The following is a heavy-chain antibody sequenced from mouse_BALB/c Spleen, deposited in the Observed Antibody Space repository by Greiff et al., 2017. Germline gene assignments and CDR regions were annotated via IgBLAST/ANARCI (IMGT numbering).Heavy chain of an antibody. J-gene: IGHJ3*01. CDR3: ARGGAYYPY. CDR1: GFTFSDYY. V-gene: IGHV5-4*02. Sequence: EVQLVESGGGLVKPGGSLKLSCAASGFTFSDYYMYWVRQTPEKRLEWVATISDGGSYTYYPDSVKGRFTISRDNAKNNLYLQMSSLKSEDTAMYYCARGGAYYPYWGQGTLVTVSA. CDR2: ISDGGSYT. D-gene: IGHD2-10*01.